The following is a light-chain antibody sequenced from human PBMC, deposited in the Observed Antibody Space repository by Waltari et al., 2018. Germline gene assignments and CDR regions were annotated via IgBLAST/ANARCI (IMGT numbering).Light chain of an antibody. CDR3: QKYERLPAT. V-gene: IGKV3-20*01. Sequence: EIMLTQSPATLSLSPGERATLSCRASQSISKYLAWYQQKPGQAPRLLIYETSRRATGIPDRFSGSGSGTDFSLTISRLEPEDVAVYYCQKYERLPATFGQGTKVEFK. CDR1: QSISKY. CDR2: ETS. J-gene: IGKJ1*01.